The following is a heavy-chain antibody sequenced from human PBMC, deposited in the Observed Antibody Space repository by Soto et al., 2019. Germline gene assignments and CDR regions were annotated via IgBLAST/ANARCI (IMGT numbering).Heavy chain of an antibody. D-gene: IGHD3-10*01. CDR2: IYPGDSET. CDR1: GHSFSNGW. V-gene: IGHV5-51*03. CDR3: SKLSFGYYPSGRGRRFEI. Sequence: EVQLVQSGPEVKKPGESLKISCQDSGHSFSNGWIGWVRQMPGKGLEWMGIIYPGDSETRYSPSFQGHVTLSADKSFNTAYLQWSSLKASDTAMYFCSKLSFGYYPSGRGRRFEIWGQGTMVTVSS. J-gene: IGHJ3*02.